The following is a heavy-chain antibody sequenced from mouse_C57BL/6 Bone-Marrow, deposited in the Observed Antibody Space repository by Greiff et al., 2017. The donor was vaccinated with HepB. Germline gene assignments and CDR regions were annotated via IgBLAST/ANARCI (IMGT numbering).Heavy chain of an antibody. CDR3: ARGYYDLWYFDV. CDR2: INPYNGGT. V-gene: IGHV1-19*01. J-gene: IGHJ1*03. Sequence: VQLQQSGPVLVKPGASVKMSCKASGYTFTDYYMNWVKQSHGKSLEWIGVINPYNGGTSYNQKFKGKATLTVDKSSSTAYMELNSLTSEDSAVYYCARGYYDLWYFDVWGTGTTVTVSS. D-gene: IGHD1-1*01. CDR1: GYTFTDYY.